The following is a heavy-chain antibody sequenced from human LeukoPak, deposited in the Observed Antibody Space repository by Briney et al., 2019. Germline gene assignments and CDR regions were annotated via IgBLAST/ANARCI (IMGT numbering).Heavy chain of an antibody. V-gene: IGHV4-34*01. CDR2: IYESGTT. Sequence: PSETLSLTCAVYGESLNSYYWSWVRQPPGEGLEWIGEIYESGTTEYNPSLKSRVTISMVPSKQQFSLSLSSVSAADTAVYYCARGAWATRLGSWGLGAPVIVSS. CDR1: GESLNSYY. J-gene: IGHJ4*02. CDR3: ARGAWATRLGS. D-gene: IGHD2-15*01.